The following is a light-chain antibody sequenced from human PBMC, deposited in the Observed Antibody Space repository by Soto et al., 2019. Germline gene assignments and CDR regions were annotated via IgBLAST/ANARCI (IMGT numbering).Light chain of an antibody. CDR1: SSDVGGYNY. J-gene: IGLJ2*01. CDR2: EIS. Sequence: QSVLTPPPSAAGYPGQSVTISCNGTSSDVGGYNYVSWYQQHPGKAPKLMISEISKRPSGVPDRFSGSKSGNKASLTVSGIQAEDEADYYSSSFAGNNNFGFGGGTKLTVL. V-gene: IGLV2-8*01. CDR3: SSFAGNNNFG.